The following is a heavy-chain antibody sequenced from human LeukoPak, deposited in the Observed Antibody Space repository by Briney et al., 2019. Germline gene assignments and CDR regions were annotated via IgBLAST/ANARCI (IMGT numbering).Heavy chain of an antibody. CDR1: GFTFSDFY. D-gene: IGHD4-17*01. J-gene: IGHJ3*02. Sequence: GGSLRLSCAASGFTFSDFYMTWIRQAPGKGLEWVSYISNRGSTIHYADSVRGRFTISRDNAKNTLYLQMNSLRAEDTAVYYCTRDLLGGDYVPYDAFDIWGQGTMVTVSS. V-gene: IGHV3-11*01. CDR3: TRDLLGGDYVPYDAFDI. CDR2: ISNRGSTI.